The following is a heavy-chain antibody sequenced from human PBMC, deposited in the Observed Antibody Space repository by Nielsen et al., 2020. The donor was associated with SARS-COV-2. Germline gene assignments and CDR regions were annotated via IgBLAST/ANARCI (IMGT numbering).Heavy chain of an antibody. V-gene: IGHV4-39*07. D-gene: IGHD3-10*01. CDR3: ARAGIWFGEYIDY. J-gene: IGHJ4*02. CDR1: GGSISSSSYY. CDR2: INHSGST. Sequence: SETLSLTCTVSGGSISSSSYYWSWIRQPPGKGLEWIGEINHSGSTNYNPSLKSRVTISVDTSKNQFSLKLSSVTAADTAVYYCARAGIWFGEYIDYWGQGTLVTVSS.